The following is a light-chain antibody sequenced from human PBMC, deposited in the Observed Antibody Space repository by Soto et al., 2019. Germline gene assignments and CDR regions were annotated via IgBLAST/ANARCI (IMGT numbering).Light chain of an antibody. CDR2: AAS. CDR1: QGISNY. V-gene: IGKV1-9*01. CDR3: QQLNSYTIT. J-gene: IGKJ1*01. Sequence: IQLTQSPSFRSASLGDRVTITCRASQGISNYLAWYQQKPGKAPKVLIYAASTLQSGVPSRFSGSVSGTEGVITVSSLKQEDVSTYDGQQLNSYTITFGQGTKVDIK.